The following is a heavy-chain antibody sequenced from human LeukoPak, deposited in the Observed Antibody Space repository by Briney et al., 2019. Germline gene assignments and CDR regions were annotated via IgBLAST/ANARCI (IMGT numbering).Heavy chain of an antibody. J-gene: IGHJ4*02. CDR2: IKQDGSEK. Sequence: GGSLRLSCAASGFTFSNYWMSWVRQAPGKGLEWVANIKQDGSEKYYVDSVKGRFTISRDNAKNSLFLQMNSLRVEDTAIYYCATYRQVLLPFESWGQGTLVTVSS. V-gene: IGHV3-7*03. CDR1: GFTFSNYW. CDR3: ATYRQVLLPFES. D-gene: IGHD2-8*02.